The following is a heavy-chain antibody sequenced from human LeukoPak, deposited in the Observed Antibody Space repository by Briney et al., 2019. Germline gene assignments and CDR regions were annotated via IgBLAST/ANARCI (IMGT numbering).Heavy chain of an antibody. J-gene: IGHJ6*03. D-gene: IGHD1-26*01. Sequence: GESLRLSCEASGFTFSDYWMHWVRQAPGKGLVWVSRINSDGRSTTYADSVKGRFTVSRDNAKNTLYLQMNSLRAEDTAMYYCARAYSGRYGLGYYYMDVWGKGTTVTISS. CDR2: INSDGRST. CDR3: ARAYSGRYGLGYYYMDV. V-gene: IGHV3-74*01. CDR1: GFTFSDYW.